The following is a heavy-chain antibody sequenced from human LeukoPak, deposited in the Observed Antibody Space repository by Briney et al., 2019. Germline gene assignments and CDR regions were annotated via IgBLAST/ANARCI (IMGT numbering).Heavy chain of an antibody. CDR2: IYSTGRT. Sequence: GGSLRLSCAASGFTVSSNYMSWVRQPPGKRLEWVSVIYSTGRTYYAASVKGRFTISRDNSKSTLYLQMNSLRGEDTAVYYCARGSSSGFELDYWGQGTLVTVSS. J-gene: IGHJ4*02. D-gene: IGHD6-19*01. CDR3: ARGSSSGFELDY. CDR1: GFTVSSNY. V-gene: IGHV3-53*01.